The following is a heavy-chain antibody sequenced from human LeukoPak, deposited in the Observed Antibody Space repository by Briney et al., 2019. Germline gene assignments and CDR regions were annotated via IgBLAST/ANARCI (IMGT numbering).Heavy chain of an antibody. V-gene: IGHV3-48*03. CDR3: ARNSYYDSTPRITDY. CDR2: ISSSGSTI. J-gene: IGHJ4*02. D-gene: IGHD3-22*01. CDR1: GFTFSSYE. Sequence: PGGSLRLSCAASGFTFSSYEMNWVRQAPGKGLEWVSYISSSGSTIYYADSVKGRFTISRDNAKNSLYLQMNSLRAEDTAVYYCARNSYYDSTPRITDYWGQGTLVTVSS.